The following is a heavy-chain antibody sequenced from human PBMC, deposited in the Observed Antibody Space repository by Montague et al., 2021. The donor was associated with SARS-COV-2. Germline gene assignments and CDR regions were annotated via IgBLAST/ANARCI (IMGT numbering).Heavy chain of an antibody. J-gene: IGHJ4*02. V-gene: IGHV3-33*01. D-gene: IGHD6-19*01. CDR2: IWYDGSNK. CDR1: GFTFTSYG. Sequence: SLRLSCAASGFTFTSYGMHWVRQAPGKGLEWVAVIWYDGSNKYYADSVKGRFTISRDNSKNTLYLQMNSLRAEDTAVYYCARDRGIAVAVTPYYFDYWGQGTLVTVSS. CDR3: ARDRGIAVAVTPYYFDY.